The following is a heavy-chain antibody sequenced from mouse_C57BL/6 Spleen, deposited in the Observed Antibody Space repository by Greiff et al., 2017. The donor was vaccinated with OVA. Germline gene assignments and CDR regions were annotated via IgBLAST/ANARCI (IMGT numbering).Heavy chain of an antibody. Sequence: EVQLQQSGPELVKPGASVKISCKASGYTFTDYYMNGVKQSHGKSLEWIGDINPNNGGTSYNQKFKGKATLTVDKSSSTAYMELRSLTSEDSAVYYCARGNWVDYWGQGTTLTVSS. CDR1: GYTFTDYY. V-gene: IGHV1-26*01. D-gene: IGHD4-1*01. CDR2: INPNNGGT. CDR3: ARGNWVDY. J-gene: IGHJ2*01.